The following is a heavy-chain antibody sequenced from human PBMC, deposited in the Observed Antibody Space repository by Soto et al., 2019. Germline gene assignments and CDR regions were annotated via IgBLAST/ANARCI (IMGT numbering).Heavy chain of an antibody. D-gene: IGHD3-10*01. Sequence: PSEAPCVTCTFRGDPIDNYYWNWMGRPPGAALEWIGNIYHSGSTNYNPSLKSRVTISIDMPKNQFSLKMTSVTAADAAVYYCARGPYYCGPTVFSYNWFGPWRQGTMVTVSS. CDR2: IYHSGST. CDR1: GDPIDNYY. CDR3: ARGPYYCGPTVFSYNWFGP. J-gene: IGHJ5*02. V-gene: IGHV4-59*01.